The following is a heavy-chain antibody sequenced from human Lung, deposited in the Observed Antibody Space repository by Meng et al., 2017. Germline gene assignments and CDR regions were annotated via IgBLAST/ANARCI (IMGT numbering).Heavy chain of an antibody. CDR1: GYTFTGYY. J-gene: IGHJ3*02. CDR3: ARKRWGAVTPDDAFDI. D-gene: IGHD5-24*01. V-gene: IGHV1-2*02. CDR2: INPNSGGT. Sequence: SVKVSCKASGYTFTGYYMHWVRQAPGQGLEWMGWINPNSGGTNYAQKFQGRVTITADKSTSTAYMELSSLRSEDTAVYYCARKRWGAVTPDDAFDIWGQGTMVTVSS.